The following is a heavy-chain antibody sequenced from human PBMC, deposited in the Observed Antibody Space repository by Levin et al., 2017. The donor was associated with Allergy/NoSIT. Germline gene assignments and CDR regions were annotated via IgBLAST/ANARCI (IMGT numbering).Heavy chain of an antibody. J-gene: IGHJ4*02. D-gene: IGHD6-13*01. CDR1: GGSISSSSYQ. Sequence: KTSETLSLTCTVSGGSISSSSYQWGWIRQPPGKGLEWIGNIYYSGSTSYNPSLKNRVTMSIDTSKNQLFLKLTSVTAAETAVYYCARVLSAISASGPEYLGQGILVTVSS. CDR3: ARVLSAISASGPEY. V-gene: IGHV4-39*07. CDR2: IYYSGST.